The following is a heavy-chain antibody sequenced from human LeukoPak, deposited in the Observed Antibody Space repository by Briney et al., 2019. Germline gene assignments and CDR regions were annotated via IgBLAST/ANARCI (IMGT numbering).Heavy chain of an antibody. D-gene: IGHD4-23*01. J-gene: IGHJ3*02. CDR3: ARDLSGGNSGAFDI. Sequence: SGGSLRLSCAASGFTFSSYAMHWVRQAPGKGLEWAAVISYDGSNKYYADSVKGRFTISRDNSKNTLYLQMNSLRAEDTAVYYCARDLSGGNSGAFDIWGQGTMVTVSS. CDR1: GFTFSSYA. CDR2: ISYDGSNK. V-gene: IGHV3-30*04.